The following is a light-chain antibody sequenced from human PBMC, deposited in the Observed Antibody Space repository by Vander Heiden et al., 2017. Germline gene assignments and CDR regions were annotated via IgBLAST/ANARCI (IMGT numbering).Light chain of an antibody. CDR1: NIATKN. J-gene: IGLJ1*01. CDR3: QVWNTITDHV. Sequence: SYELTQPPSVSVAPGQTAGITCGGNNIATKNVHWYQQKSGQSPVLLFYDDSNRPSGIPERFSGSTSGNTATLTISRVEAGDEADYYCQVWNTITDHVFGTGTKVTVL. V-gene: IGLV3-21*02. CDR2: DDS.